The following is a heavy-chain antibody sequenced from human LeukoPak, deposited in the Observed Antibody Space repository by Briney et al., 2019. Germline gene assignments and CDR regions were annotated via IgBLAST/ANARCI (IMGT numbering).Heavy chain of an antibody. D-gene: IGHD3-9*01. V-gene: IGHV1-18*04. CDR1: GYTFTSYG. CDR3: ARAAGNYDILTGYTSSAFDI. J-gene: IGHJ3*02. Sequence: EASVKVSCKASGYTFTSYGISWVRQAPGQGLEWMGWISAYNGNTNYAQKLQGRVTMTTDTSTSTAYMELRSLRSDDTAVYYCARAAGNYDILTGYTSSAFDIWGQGTMVTVSP. CDR2: ISAYNGNT.